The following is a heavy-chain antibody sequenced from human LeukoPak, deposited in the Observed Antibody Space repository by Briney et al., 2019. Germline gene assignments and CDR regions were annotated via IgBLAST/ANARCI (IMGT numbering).Heavy chain of an antibody. CDR2: IIPILGIA. CDR3: ARDYGDYSRHP. CDR1: GGTFSSYA. V-gene: IGHV1-69*04. D-gene: IGHD4-17*01. J-gene: IGHJ5*02. Sequence: ASVKVSCKASGGTFSSYAISWVRQAPGQGLEWMGRIIPILGIANYAQMFQGRVTITAYKSTSTAYMELSSLRSEDTAVYYCARDYGDYSRHPWGQGTLVTVSS.